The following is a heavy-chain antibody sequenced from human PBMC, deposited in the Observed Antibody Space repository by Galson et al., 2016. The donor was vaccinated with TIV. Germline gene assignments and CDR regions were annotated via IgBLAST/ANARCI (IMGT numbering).Heavy chain of an antibody. V-gene: IGHV4-38-2*02. Sequence: TLSLTCTVSGYSISSGYYWGWIRQPPGKGLEWIGSIHESGGTYYSPSLKSRVTISADTSKNHFSLNLSSVTAADTALYYCARDKRLRGRSGNSSPFDYWGQGALVTVSS. D-gene: IGHD6-19*01. CDR3: ARDKRLRGRSGNSSPFDY. CDR2: IHESGGT. J-gene: IGHJ4*02. CDR1: GYSISSGYY.